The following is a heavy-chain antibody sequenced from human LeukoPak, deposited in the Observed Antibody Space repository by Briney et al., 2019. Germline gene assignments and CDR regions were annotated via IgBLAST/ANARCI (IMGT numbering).Heavy chain of an antibody. CDR1: GFTFSSYA. Sequence: GSLRLSCAASGFTFSSYAMSWIRQPPGKGLEWIGEINHSGSTNYNPSLKSRVTISVDTSKNQFSLKLSSVTAADTAVYYCARHDYGDYVYYFDYWGQGTLVTVSS. CDR3: ARHDYGDYVYYFDY. CDR2: INHSGST. J-gene: IGHJ4*02. D-gene: IGHD4-17*01. V-gene: IGHV4-34*01.